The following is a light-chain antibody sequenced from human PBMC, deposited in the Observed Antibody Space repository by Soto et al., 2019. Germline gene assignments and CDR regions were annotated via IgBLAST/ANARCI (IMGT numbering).Light chain of an antibody. CDR1: QSISTW. Sequence: DIQMTQSPSTLSASVGDRVIITCRASQSISTWLAWYQQKAGKAPKLLIYKASSLESGVPSRFSGSGSGTEFTLTISSLQPDDFATYYCQHYNSYPWTFGQGTKVHIK. J-gene: IGKJ1*01. CDR3: QHYNSYPWT. CDR2: KAS. V-gene: IGKV1-5*03.